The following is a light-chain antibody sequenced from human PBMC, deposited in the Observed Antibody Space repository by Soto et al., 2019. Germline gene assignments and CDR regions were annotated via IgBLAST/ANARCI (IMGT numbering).Light chain of an antibody. V-gene: IGLV2-14*01. CDR2: GVT. CDR3: FSHRGGDSHV. CDR1: SSDVGAYNY. J-gene: IGLJ1*01. Sequence: QSVLTQPASVSGSPGQSITISCTGTSSDVGAYNYVSWYQQYPGKAPKPMIYGVTNRPSGVSNRFSGSKTGNTAPLTISGLQAEDEADYYCFSHRGGDSHVFGTGTKVTVL.